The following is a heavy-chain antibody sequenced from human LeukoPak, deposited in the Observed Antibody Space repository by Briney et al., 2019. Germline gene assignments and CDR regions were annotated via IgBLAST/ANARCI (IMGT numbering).Heavy chain of an antibody. CDR2: IYYSGST. J-gene: IGHJ6*03. V-gene: IGHV4-59*01. CDR3: ARDPGTHYYYYYMDV. D-gene: IGHD3-10*01. Sequence: SETLSLTCTVSGGSISSYYWSWIRQPPGKGLEWIGYIYYSGSTNYNPSLKSRVTISVDTSKNQFSLKLSSVTAADTAVYYCARDPGTHYYYYYMDVWGKGTTVTVSS. CDR1: GGSISSYY.